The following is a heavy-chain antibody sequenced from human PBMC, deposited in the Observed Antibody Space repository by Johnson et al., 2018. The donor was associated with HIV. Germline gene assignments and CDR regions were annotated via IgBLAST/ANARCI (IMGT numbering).Heavy chain of an antibody. CDR1: GFTVSSNY. Sequence: VQLVESGGGLIQPGGSLRLSCAASGFTVSSNYMSWVRQATGKGLEWVSAIGTAGDTYYADSVKGRFTISRDNSKNTLYLQMNSLRAEDTAVYYCASGHMWSGFWGQGTMVTVSS. CDR2: IGTAGDT. J-gene: IGHJ3*01. CDR3: ASGHMWSGF. V-gene: IGHV3-66*03. D-gene: IGHD3/OR15-3a*01.